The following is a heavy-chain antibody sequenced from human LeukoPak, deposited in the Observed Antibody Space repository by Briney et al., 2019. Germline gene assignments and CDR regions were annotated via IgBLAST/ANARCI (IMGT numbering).Heavy chain of an antibody. CDR3: ARDGLGHYYDSSGYYSY. CDR2: ISAYNGNT. CDR1: GGTFSSYA. D-gene: IGHD3-22*01. J-gene: IGHJ4*02. V-gene: IGHV1-18*01. Sequence: ASVKVSCKASGGTFSSYAISWVRQAPGQGLEWMGWISAYNGNTNYAQKLQGRVTMTTDTSTSTAYMELRSLRSDDTAVYYCARDGLGHYYDSSGYYSYWGQGTLVTVSS.